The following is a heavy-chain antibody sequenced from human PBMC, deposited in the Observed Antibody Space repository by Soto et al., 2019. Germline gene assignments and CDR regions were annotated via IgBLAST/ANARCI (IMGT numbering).Heavy chain of an antibody. CDR2: MNPNSGNT. CDR3: ALKYQLLWENYYYYYMDV. D-gene: IGHD2-2*01. Sequence: ASVKVSCKASGYTFTSYDINWVRQATGQGLEWMGWMNPNSGNTGYAQKFQGRVTMTRNTSISTDYMELSSLRSEDTAVYYCALKYQLLWENYYYYYMDVWGKGTTVTVSS. J-gene: IGHJ6*03. CDR1: GYTFTSYD. V-gene: IGHV1-8*01.